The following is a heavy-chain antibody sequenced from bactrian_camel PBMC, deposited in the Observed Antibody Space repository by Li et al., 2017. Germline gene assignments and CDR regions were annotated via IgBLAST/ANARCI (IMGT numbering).Heavy chain of an antibody. Sequence: HVQLVESGGGLVQPGGSLRLSCAASGFTFRNYLMMWVRQNPGKGLEWVSSIYTGDGSTNSADSVKGRFTASRDNAKNTVYLQMNNLKPEDTAMYYCVDDCYGSRYYLARRTNVWGQGTQVTVS. D-gene: IGHD6*01. CDR2: IYTGDGST. V-gene: IGHV3S6*01. CDR3: VDDCYGSRYYLARRTNV. J-gene: IGHJ4*01. CDR1: GFTFRNYL.